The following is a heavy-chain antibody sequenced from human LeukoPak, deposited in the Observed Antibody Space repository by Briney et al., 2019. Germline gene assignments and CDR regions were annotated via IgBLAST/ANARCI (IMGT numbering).Heavy chain of an antibody. Sequence: ASVTVSCKASGYTFTGYYMHWVRQAPGQGLEWMGWINPNSGGTNYAQKFQGRVTMTRDTSISTAYMELSRLRSDDTAVYYCARDPAYGEVYFDYWGQETMVTVSS. CDR1: GYTFTGYY. J-gene: IGHJ4*02. CDR3: ARDPAYGEVYFDY. V-gene: IGHV1-2*02. CDR2: INPNSGGT. D-gene: IGHD4-17*01.